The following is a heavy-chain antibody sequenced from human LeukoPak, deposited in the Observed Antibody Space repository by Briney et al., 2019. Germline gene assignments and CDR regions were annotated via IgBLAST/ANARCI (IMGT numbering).Heavy chain of an antibody. V-gene: IGHV1-69*06. D-gene: IGHD3-10*01. J-gene: IGHJ6*04. CDR1: GGTFSSDA. CDR2: IIPIFGTA. CDR3: ARAGYYGSGSCSPDPIIYYYYGMDV. Sequence: ASVKVSCKASGGTFSSDAISWVRQAPGQGLEWMGGIIPIFGTADYAQKFQGRVTITADKSTSTAYMELSSLRSEDTAVYYCARAGYYGSGSCSPDPIIYYYYGMDVWGKGTTVTVSS.